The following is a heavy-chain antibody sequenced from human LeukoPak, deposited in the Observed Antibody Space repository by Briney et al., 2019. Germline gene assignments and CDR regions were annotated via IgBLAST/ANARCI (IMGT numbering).Heavy chain of an antibody. V-gene: IGHV4-39*01. J-gene: IGHJ4*02. Sequence: PSETLSLTCSVSDDAISTTAYYWGWVRQSPGKGLERIGSIYYNGDTYYDPSLKRRISISIDTSKNQFSLNLNSMTAADSGVYYCARHFRFIGFGELLAFDTWGQGTRVIVSS. CDR2: IYYNGDT. D-gene: IGHD3-10*01. CDR1: DDAISTTAYY. CDR3: ARHFRFIGFGELLAFDT.